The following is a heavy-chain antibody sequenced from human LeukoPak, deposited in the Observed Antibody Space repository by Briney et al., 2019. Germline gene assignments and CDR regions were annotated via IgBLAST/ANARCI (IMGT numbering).Heavy chain of an antibody. V-gene: IGHV3-23*01. CDR1: GFTVTEYA. D-gene: IGHD3-3*01. Sequence: GGSLRLSCAASGFTVTEYAMTWIRQSPEKGLEWVSSMSDIGPNTYYADSVKGRFTISRDTSKNTLLLQMNSLRADDTALYFCARRLSLRFDAFAVWGPGTVVTVSS. CDR3: ARRLSLRFDAFAV. CDR2: MSDIGPNT. J-gene: IGHJ3*01.